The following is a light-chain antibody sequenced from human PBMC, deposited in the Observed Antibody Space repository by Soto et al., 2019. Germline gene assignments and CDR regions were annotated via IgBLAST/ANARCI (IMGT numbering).Light chain of an antibody. V-gene: IGKV3-20*01. CDR1: QDVASTY. CDR2: GAS. J-gene: IGKJ1*01. CDR3: QYYDTSRT. Sequence: IVLTQSPDTLSLSPGERATLSCRASQDVASTYLAWYQQNPGQAPRLLIYGASGRAAGVAERFSGSGSGTQFTLTISRLEPEVFAVYYCQYYDTSRTFAQGTRVEI.